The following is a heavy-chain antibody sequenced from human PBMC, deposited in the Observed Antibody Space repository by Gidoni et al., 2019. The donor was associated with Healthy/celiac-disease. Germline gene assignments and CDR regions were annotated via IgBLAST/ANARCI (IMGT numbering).Heavy chain of an antibody. J-gene: IGHJ3*02. D-gene: IGHD3-22*01. CDR1: GFTFSSYS. V-gene: IGHV3-21*01. CDR3: ARATYDSSGYYYYAFDI. CDR2: ISSSSSYI. Sequence: EVQLVESGGGLVKPGGSLRLSCAASGFTFSSYSMNWVRQAPGKGLEWVSSISSSSSYIYYADSVKGRFTISRDNAKNSLYLQMNSLRAEDTAVYYCARATYDSSGYYYYAFDIWGQGTMVTVSS.